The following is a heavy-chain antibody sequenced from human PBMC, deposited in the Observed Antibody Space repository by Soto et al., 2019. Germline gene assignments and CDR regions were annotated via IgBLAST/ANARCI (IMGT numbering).Heavy chain of an antibody. Sequence: GGSLRLSCAASGFTFSSYAMSWVRQAPGKGLEWVSAISGSGGSTYYADSVKGRFTISRDNSKNTLYLQMNSLRAEDTAVYYCAKVILQGSYRRDAFDYWGQGTLVTVSS. D-gene: IGHD3-16*02. CDR2: ISGSGGST. V-gene: IGHV3-23*01. CDR1: GFTFSSYA. CDR3: AKVILQGSYRRDAFDY. J-gene: IGHJ4*02.